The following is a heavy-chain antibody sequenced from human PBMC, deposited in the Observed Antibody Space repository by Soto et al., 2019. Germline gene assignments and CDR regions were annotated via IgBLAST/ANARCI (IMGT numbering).Heavy chain of an antibody. V-gene: IGHV4-39*01. Sequence: PSETLSLTCTVSSGSISSSSYYWGWIRQPPGKGLEWIGSIYYSGSTYYNPSLKSRVTISVDTSKNQFSLKLSSVTAADTAVYYCARQAYCTNGVCYTRELHLDYWGQGTLVTVSS. D-gene: IGHD2-8*01. CDR2: IYYSGST. J-gene: IGHJ4*02. CDR1: SGSISSSSYY. CDR3: ARQAYCTNGVCYTRELHLDY.